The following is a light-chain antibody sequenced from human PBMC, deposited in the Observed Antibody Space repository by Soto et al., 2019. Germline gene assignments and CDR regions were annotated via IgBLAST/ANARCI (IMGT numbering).Light chain of an antibody. CDR1: SSDVGGYNY. Sequence: LTQPPSASGSPGQSVAISCTGTSSDVGGYNYVSWYKQHPGKAPNLMVYEVNKRPSGVPDRCTGSKSGNTASLTVSGLQAEDEADYYCSSYAGSSNVFGTGTTVTVL. CDR3: SSYAGSSNV. V-gene: IGLV2-8*01. CDR2: EVN. J-gene: IGLJ1*01.